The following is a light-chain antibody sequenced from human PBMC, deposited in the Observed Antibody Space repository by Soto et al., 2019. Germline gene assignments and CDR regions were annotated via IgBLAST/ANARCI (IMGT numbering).Light chain of an antibody. J-gene: IGLJ2*01. CDR2: EVS. CDR3: ASYTSSSTSLI. Sequence: QSALTQPASVSGAPGQSITISCTGTSSDVGGYKYVSWYQQHPDKAPKLIIFEVSNRPSGMFNRFSGSKSGHTASLTISGLHAEDEDDYYSASYTSSSTSLIFGRGTKLTVL. V-gene: IGLV2-14*01. CDR1: SSDVGGYKY.